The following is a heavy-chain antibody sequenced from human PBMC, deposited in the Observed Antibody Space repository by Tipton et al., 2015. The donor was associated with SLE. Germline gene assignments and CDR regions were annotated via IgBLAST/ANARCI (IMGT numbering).Heavy chain of an antibody. CDR1: GASTNTKY. CDR2: ANRNEGT. CDR3: TRDPASGDIDY. J-gene: IGHJ4*02. V-gene: IGHV4-59*13. Sequence: TLSLTCTVSGASTNTKYWTWIRQSPGKGLEWIGYANRNEGTKIKSSLERRVTISLDTSRSQFSLRLSSVTAADTAVYYCTRDPASGDIDYWGQGTLVTVSS. D-gene: IGHD2-21*02.